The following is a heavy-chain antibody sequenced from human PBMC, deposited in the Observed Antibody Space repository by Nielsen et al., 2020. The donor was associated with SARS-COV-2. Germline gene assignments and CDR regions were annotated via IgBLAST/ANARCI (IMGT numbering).Heavy chain of an antibody. CDR1: GGTFSSYA. CDR2: IIPIFGTA. Sequence: SVKASCKASGGTFSSYAISWVRQAPGQGLEWMGGIIPIFGTANYAQKFQGRVTITADESTSTAYMELSSLRSEDTAVYYCARGGWVTGYDGMDVWGQGTTVTVSS. J-gene: IGHJ6*02. V-gene: IGHV1-69*13. D-gene: IGHD7-27*01. CDR3: ARGGWVTGYDGMDV.